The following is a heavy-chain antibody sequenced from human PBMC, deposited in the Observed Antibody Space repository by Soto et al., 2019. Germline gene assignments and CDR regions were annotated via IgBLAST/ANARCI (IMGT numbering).Heavy chain of an antibody. J-gene: IGHJ6*02. V-gene: IGHV1-18*01. Sequence: AASVKVSCKASDYSFTRYGISWVRQAPGQGLEWMGWISAYNDNTKYAQKFQGRVSMTTDTSTSTAYMELRSLTSDDTAVYYCAREGYCSSGSCALYSHDYFGMDVWGQGTTVTVSS. CDR3: AREGYCSSGSCALYSHDYFGMDV. CDR1: DYSFTRYG. D-gene: IGHD2-15*01. CDR2: ISAYNDNT.